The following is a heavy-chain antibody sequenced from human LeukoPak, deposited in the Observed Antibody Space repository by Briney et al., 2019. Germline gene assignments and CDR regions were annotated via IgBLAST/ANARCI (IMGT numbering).Heavy chain of an antibody. V-gene: IGHV3-21*01. CDR3: ARVGCRGGSCSSRGDYYYDMDV. CDR2: ISSGGSYI. D-gene: IGHD2-15*01. Sequence: PSGTLSLTCTVSGGSISSYSMNWVRQAPGKGLEWVSSISSGGSYISYPDSVKGRFTISRDNAKNSLYLQMNSLRAEDTAVYYCARVGCRGGSCSSRGDYYYDMDVWGQGTTVTVSS. CDR1: GGSISSYS. J-gene: IGHJ6*02.